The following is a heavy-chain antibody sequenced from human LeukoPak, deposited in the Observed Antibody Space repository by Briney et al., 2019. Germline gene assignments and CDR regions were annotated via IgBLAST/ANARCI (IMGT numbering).Heavy chain of an antibody. CDR1: GFTFNDYY. V-gene: IGHV3-11*06. Sequence: GGSLRLTCAASGFTFNDYYMSWIRQAPGKGLEWVSYISSSSSYTNYADSVKGRFTISRDNAKNSLYLQMNSLRAEDTAVYYCARENIVVVTAIPDSFTGCGQGTMVTVSS. CDR2: ISSSSSYT. D-gene: IGHD2-21*02. J-gene: IGHJ3*01. CDR3: ARENIVVVTAIPDSFTG.